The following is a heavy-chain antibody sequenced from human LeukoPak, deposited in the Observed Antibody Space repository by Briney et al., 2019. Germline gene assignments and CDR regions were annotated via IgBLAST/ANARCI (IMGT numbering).Heavy chain of an antibody. J-gene: IGHJ4*02. CDR3: ARADHPLTGYSCNFDY. Sequence: PGRSLRLSCAASGFTFSSYAMHWVRQAPGKGLEWVAVISYDGSNKYYADSVKGRFTISRDNSKNTLYLQMNSLRAEDTAVYYCARADHPLTGYSCNFDYWGQGTLVTVSS. V-gene: IGHV3-30-3*01. D-gene: IGHD3-9*01. CDR2: ISYDGSNK. CDR1: GFTFSSYA.